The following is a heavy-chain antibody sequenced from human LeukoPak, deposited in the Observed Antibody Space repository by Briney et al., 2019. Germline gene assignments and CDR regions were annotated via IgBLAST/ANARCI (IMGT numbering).Heavy chain of an antibody. J-gene: IGHJ5*02. Sequence: GGSLRLSCAASGFTFSSYWMNWVRQAPGKGLEWVSYISSSSSTIYYADSVKGRFTISRDNAKNSLYLQMNSLRDEDTAVYYCAREILWFGELVGRGWFDPWGQGTLVTVSS. CDR3: AREILWFGELVGRGWFDP. CDR1: GFTFSSYW. CDR2: ISSSSSTI. V-gene: IGHV3-48*02. D-gene: IGHD3-10*01.